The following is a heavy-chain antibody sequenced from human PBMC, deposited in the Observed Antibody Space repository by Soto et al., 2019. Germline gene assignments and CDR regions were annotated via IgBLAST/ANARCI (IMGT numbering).Heavy chain of an antibody. CDR3: ARDQLYGDYFYYGMDV. V-gene: IGHV1-69*13. CDR1: GGTFSSYA. Sequence: ASVKVSCKASGGTFSSYAISWVRQAPGQGLEWMGGIIPIFGTANYAQKFQGRVTITADESTSTAYMELSSLRSEDTAVYYCARDQLYGDYFYYGMDVWGQGTTVTVSS. J-gene: IGHJ6*02. CDR2: IIPIFGTA. D-gene: IGHD4-17*01.